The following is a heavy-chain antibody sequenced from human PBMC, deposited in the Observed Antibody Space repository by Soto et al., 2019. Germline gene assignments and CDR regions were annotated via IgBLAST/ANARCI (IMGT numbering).Heavy chain of an antibody. CDR2: ISSTTNYI. V-gene: IGHV3-21*06. Sequence: GSLRLSCAASGXTFTRYSMNWVRQAPGKGLEWVSSISSTTNYIYYGDSMKGRFTISRDNAKNSLYLEMNSLRAEDTAVYYCARESEDLTSNFAYWGQGTLGTVS. J-gene: IGHJ4*02. CDR3: ARESEDLTSNFAY. CDR1: GXTFTRYS.